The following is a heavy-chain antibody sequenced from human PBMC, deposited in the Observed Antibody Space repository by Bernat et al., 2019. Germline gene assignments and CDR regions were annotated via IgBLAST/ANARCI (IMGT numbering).Heavy chain of an antibody. J-gene: IGHJ3*02. D-gene: IGHD6-19*01. V-gene: IGHV4-34*01. CDR2: INHSGST. Sequence: QVQLQQWGAGLLKPSETLSLTCAVYGGSFSGYYWSWIRQPPGKGLEWIGEINHSGSTNYNPSLKSRATISVDTSKSKFSLRLSSVTAADTAVYYCARHFPTRVIAVAPVDIWGQGTLVTVSS. CDR1: GGSFSGYY. CDR3: ARHFPTRVIAVAPVDI.